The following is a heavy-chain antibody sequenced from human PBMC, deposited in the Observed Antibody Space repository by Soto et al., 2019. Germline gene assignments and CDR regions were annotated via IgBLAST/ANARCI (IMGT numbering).Heavy chain of an antibody. D-gene: IGHD2-2*01. V-gene: IGHV1-3*01. Sequence: ASVKVSCKTSGYSFTKYGLHWVRQAPGQRLGWMGWINPGNGDTKYSQKFQGRVTITRDTSATTAYMELSSLRSEDSAVFYCARTDCSSTSCYNYYYYGMDVWGQGTTVTVSS. CDR1: GYSFTKYG. CDR3: ARTDCSSTSCYNYYYYGMDV. J-gene: IGHJ6*02. CDR2: INPGNGDT.